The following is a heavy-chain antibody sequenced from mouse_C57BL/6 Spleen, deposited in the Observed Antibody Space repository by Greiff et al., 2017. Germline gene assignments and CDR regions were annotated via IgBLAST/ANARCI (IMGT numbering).Heavy chain of an antibody. CDR3: ARDGGGCYGSFDY. CDR1: GFTFSSYA. Sequence: EVKLVESGGGLVKPGGSLKLSCAASGFTFSSYAMSWVRQTPEKRLEWVATISDGGSYTYYPDNVKGRFTISRDNAKNNLYLQMSHLKSEDTAMYYCARDGGGCYGSFDYWGQGTTLTVSS. J-gene: IGHJ2*01. D-gene: IGHD1-1*02. V-gene: IGHV5-4*01. CDR2: ISDGGSYT.